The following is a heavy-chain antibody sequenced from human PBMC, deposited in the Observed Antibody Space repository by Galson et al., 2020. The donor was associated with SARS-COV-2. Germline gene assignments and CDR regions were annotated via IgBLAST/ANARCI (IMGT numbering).Heavy chain of an antibody. CDR3: ARGRYSSSWYGQKYYFDY. D-gene: IGHD6-13*01. CDR2: INHSGST. V-gene: IGHV4-34*01. Sequence: SETLSLTCAVYGGSFSGYYWSWIRQPPGKGPEWIGEINHSGSTNYNPSLQSPVTISVDTSKNQFSLKLSSVTAADTAVYYCARGRYSSSWYGQKYYFDYWGQGTLVTVSS. J-gene: IGHJ4*02. CDR1: GGSFSGYY.